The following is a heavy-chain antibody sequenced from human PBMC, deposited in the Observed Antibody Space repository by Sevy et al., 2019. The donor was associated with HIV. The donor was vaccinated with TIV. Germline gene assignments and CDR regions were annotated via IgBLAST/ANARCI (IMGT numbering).Heavy chain of an antibody. V-gene: IGHV6-1*01. Sequence: SQTLSLTCAISGDGVSSRGTVWNWIRQSPSRGLEWLGRTYYRSKWWNKYALSVKSRISINPDTSKNQVSLHLNSVTPDDTAVYYCARDGGANWDGRPSGTVFDYWGQGTLVTVSS. J-gene: IGHJ4*02. D-gene: IGHD1-1*01. CDR3: ARDGGANWDGRPSGTVFDY. CDR2: TYYRSKWWN. CDR1: GDGVSSRGTV.